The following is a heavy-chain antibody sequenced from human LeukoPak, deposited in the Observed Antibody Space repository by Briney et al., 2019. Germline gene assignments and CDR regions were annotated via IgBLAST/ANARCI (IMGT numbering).Heavy chain of an antibody. CDR1: GGSISSGGYS. Sequence: PSQTLSLTCAVYGGSISSGGYSWSWIRQPAGKSLEWIGYIYHSGSTYYNPSLKSRVTISVDRSKNQFSLKLSSVTGADTAVYYCARAGYGGNSLFDYWGQGTLVTVSS. D-gene: IGHD4-23*01. V-gene: IGHV4-30-2*01. CDR2: IYHSGST. J-gene: IGHJ4*02. CDR3: ARAGYGGNSLFDY.